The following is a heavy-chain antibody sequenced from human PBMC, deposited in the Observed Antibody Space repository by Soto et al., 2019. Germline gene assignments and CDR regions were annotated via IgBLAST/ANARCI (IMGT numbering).Heavy chain of an antibody. CDR1: GFTFSSYG. CDR2: ISYDGSNK. CDR3: ARVINPWAFDF. J-gene: IGHJ3*01. Sequence: GGSLRLSCAASGFTFSSYGMHWVRQAPGKGLEWVAVISYDGSNKYYVDSVKGRFTISRDNSKNTLYLQMNSLRAEDTAVYYCARVINPWAFDFWGQGTMVTVSS. V-gene: IGHV3-30*03.